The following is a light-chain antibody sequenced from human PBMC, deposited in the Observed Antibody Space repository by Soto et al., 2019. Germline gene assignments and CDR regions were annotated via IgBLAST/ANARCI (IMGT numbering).Light chain of an antibody. Sequence: DIQMTQSPSILSASVGDRVTITCRASQSISSWLAWYQQKPGKAPKLLIYKASTLKSGVPSRFSGSGSGTEFTLTISSLQPDDFATYYCQHYNSYSEACGQGTKV. CDR3: QHYNSYSEA. V-gene: IGKV1-5*03. CDR2: KAS. CDR1: QSISSW. J-gene: IGKJ1*01.